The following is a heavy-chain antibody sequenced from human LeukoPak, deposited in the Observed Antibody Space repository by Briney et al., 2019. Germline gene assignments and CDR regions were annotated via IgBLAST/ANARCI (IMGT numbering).Heavy chain of an antibody. CDR2: ISSSSSFI. CDR1: GFTFSTYS. D-gene: IGHD5-24*01. V-gene: IGHV3-21*01. Sequence: GGSLRLSCAASGFTFSTYSMNWIRQAPGKGLEWVSSISSSSSFIYYAHSVKGRFTISRDTAKNSLYLQMNSLRAEDTAVYYWAGWSGMATVTSDYWGQGTLVTVSS. CDR3: AGWSGMATVTSDY. J-gene: IGHJ4*02.